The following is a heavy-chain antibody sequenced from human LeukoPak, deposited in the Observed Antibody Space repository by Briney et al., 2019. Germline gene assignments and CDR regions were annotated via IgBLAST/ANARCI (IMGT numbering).Heavy chain of an antibody. J-gene: IGHJ6*03. CDR2: MNPNSGNT. CDR3: ARGVVTPPSFYYYYMDV. Sequence: ASVKVSCKASGYTFTSYDINWVRQATGQGLEWMGWMNPNSGNTGYAQKFQGRVTMTRNTSISTAYMELSSLRSEDTAVYYCARGVVTPPSFYYYYMDVWGKGTTVTVSS. D-gene: IGHD3-22*01. CDR1: GYTFTSYD. V-gene: IGHV1-8*01.